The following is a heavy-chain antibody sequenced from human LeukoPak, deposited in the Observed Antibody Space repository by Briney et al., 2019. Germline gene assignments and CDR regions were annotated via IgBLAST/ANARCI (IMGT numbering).Heavy chain of an antibody. Sequence: ASVKVSCKASGGTFSSYAISWVRQAPGQGLEWMGWINPNSGGTNYAQKFQGRVTMTRDTSISTAYMELSRLRSDDTAVYYCARDIPRSRIDAFDIWGQGTMVTVSS. CDR2: INPNSGGT. V-gene: IGHV1-2*02. CDR1: GGTFSSYA. J-gene: IGHJ3*02. CDR3: ARDIPRSRIDAFDI.